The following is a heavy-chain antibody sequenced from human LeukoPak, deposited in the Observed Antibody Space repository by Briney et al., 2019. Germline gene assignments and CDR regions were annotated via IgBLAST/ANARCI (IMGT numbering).Heavy chain of an antibody. D-gene: IGHD2-15*01. CDR3: ARDPHCSGGSCCPY. CDR2: IYSGGST. CDR1: GFTVSSNY. J-gene: IGHJ4*02. Sequence: SGGSLRLSCAATGFTVSSNYMSWVRQAPGKGLEWVSVIYSGGSTYYADSVKGRFTISRDNSKNTLYLQMNSLRAEDTAVYYCARDPHCSGGSCCPYWGQGTLVTVSS. V-gene: IGHV3-53*01.